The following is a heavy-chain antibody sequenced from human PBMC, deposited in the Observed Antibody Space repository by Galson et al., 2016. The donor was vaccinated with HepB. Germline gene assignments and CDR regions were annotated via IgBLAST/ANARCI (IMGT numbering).Heavy chain of an antibody. CDR2: IDWDDDK. Sequence: PALVKPTQTLTLTCTFSGFSLITSGMCVSWIRQPPGKALEWLARIDWDDDKYYSTSLKTRLTISKDTSKNQVVLTMTNMDPVDTATYYCARRSGYDLGGAFDSWGQGTMVTVSS. J-gene: IGHJ3*02. V-gene: IGHV2-70*11. CDR3: ARRSGYDLGGAFDS. D-gene: IGHD5-12*01. CDR1: GFSLITSGMC.